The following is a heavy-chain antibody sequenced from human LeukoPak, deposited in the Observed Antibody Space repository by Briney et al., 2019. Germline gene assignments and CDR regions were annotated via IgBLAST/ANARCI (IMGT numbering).Heavy chain of an antibody. Sequence: GGSLRLSCAASGFTFSDYYMSWIRPAPGKGLEWVSYISSSGSTIYADSVKGRFTISRDNVENSLYLQMNSLRAEDTAVYYCARPSVTRYRAYDMYFFDHWGQGTLVTVSS. CDR3: ARPSVTRYRAYDMYFFDH. V-gene: IGHV3-11*04. J-gene: IGHJ4*02. CDR1: GFTFSDYY. D-gene: IGHD5-12*01. CDR2: ISSSGSTI.